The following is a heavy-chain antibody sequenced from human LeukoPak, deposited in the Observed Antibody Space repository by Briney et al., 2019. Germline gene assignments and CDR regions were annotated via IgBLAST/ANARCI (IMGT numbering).Heavy chain of an antibody. V-gene: IGHV3-48*04. CDR1: GFTFNIYN. J-gene: IGHJ6*04. Sequence: GGSLRLSCAASGFTFNIYNMNWVRQAPGKGLEWVSYISSSSGTIYYADSVKGRFTISRDNAKNSLYLQMNSLRAEDTAVYYCAELGITMIGGVWGKGTTVTISS. D-gene: IGHD3-10*02. CDR3: AELGITMIGGV. CDR2: ISSSSGTI.